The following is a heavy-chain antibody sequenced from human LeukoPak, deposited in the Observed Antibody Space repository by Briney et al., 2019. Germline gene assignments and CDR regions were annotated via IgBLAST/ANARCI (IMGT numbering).Heavy chain of an antibody. V-gene: IGHV3-30*04. CDR1: GFTFSSYS. D-gene: IGHD6-19*01. Sequence: PGRSLRLSCEASGFTFSSYSIRWVRQAPGGGLERVAVISYVGTQKYYTDSVRGRFTISRDNSKNILDLQKNSLIAEDAAVYYCGRGRLGYFDSWGQGTLVTVSS. CDR2: ISYVGTQK. J-gene: IGHJ4*02. CDR3: GRGRLGYFDS.